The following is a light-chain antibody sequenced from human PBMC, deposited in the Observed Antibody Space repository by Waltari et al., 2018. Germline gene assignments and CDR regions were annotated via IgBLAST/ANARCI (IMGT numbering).Light chain of an antibody. J-gene: IGKJ4*01. CDR2: DAS. V-gene: IGKV3-15*01. Sequence: ETVMTQSPATLSVYPGERATLSCRASQRIKNNLAWYQQKGGQAPRLLLFDASTRATGISARFSGSGYGTEFTLIISSLEPEDFGVYYCQQYNSWPLTFGGGTKVEIK. CDR3: QQYNSWPLT. CDR1: QRIKNN.